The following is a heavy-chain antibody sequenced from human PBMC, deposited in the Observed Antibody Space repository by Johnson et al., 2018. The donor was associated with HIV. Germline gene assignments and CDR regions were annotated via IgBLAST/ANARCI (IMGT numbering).Heavy chain of an antibody. D-gene: IGHD5-18*01. CDR2: IYSGGST. V-gene: IGHV3-66*01. J-gene: IGHJ3*02. CDR3: AREGTGYTSDAFDI. Sequence: VQLVESGGGLVQPGGSLRLSCAASGFTVSSNYMSWVRQAPGKGLEWVSVIYSGGSTYYADSVKGRFPISRDNSKNTLYLQMSSLRAEDTAVYYCAREGTGYTSDAFDIWGQGTMVTVSS. CDR1: GFTVSSNY.